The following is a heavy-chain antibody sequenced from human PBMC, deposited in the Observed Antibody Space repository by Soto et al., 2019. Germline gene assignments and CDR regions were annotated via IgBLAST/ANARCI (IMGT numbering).Heavy chain of an antibody. CDR2: INPNGGST. J-gene: IGHJ4*02. CDR1: GYTFTNYY. CDR3: ARGLAAGDY. D-gene: IGHD6-13*01. Sequence: QVQLVQSGAEVTNPGASVKVSCKASGYTFTNYYIHWVRQAPGQGLEWMAIINPNGGSTNYAQEFQGRGTLARDTFTNTVYMELSSLRSEDTAIYYCARGLAAGDYWGQGTLVTVSS. V-gene: IGHV1-46*01.